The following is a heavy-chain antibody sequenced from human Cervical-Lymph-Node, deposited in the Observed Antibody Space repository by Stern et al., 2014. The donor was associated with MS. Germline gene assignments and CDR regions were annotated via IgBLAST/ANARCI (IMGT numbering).Heavy chain of an antibody. V-gene: IGHV3-30*18. CDR3: AKDLAPMVRGVDGMDV. J-gene: IGHJ6*02. Sequence: QVQLVESGGGVVKPGRSLRLSCAASGFTFSNYGMHLVRQAPGKGLEWVAVISYDGSNKYYSDSVKGRFTISRDNSKNTLYLQMNSLRAEDTAVYYCAKDLAPMVRGVDGMDVWGQGTTVTVSS. CDR1: GFTFSNYG. CDR2: ISYDGSNK. D-gene: IGHD3-10*01.